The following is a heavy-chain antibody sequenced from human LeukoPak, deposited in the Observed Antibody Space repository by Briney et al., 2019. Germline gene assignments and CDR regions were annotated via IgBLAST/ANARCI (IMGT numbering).Heavy chain of an antibody. Sequence: SETLSLTCTVSGGSISSYYWSWIRQPPGKGLEWIGEINHSGSTNYNPSLKSRVTISVDTSKNQFSLKLSSVTAADTAVYYCARGLGKKSNYYYMDVWGKGTTVTVSS. CDR2: INHSGST. V-gene: IGHV4-34*01. J-gene: IGHJ6*03. CDR3: ARGLGKKSNYYYMDV. CDR1: GGSISSYY. D-gene: IGHD1-26*01.